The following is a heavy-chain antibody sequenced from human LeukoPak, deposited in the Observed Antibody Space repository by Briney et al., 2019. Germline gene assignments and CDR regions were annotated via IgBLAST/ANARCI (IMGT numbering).Heavy chain of an antibody. CDR2: ISYDGTQK. Sequence: GGSLRLSCAASGFTFRNYGMHWVRQAPGKGLEWVAVISYDGTQKFYADSVKGRFTISRDNSKNTLYLQMNSLRAEDTAVYYCARKTYYYDSGSYSKSYYFDYWGQGTLVTVSS. J-gene: IGHJ4*02. CDR1: GFTFRNYG. V-gene: IGHV3-30*03. D-gene: IGHD3-10*01. CDR3: ARKTYYYDSGSYSKSYYFDY.